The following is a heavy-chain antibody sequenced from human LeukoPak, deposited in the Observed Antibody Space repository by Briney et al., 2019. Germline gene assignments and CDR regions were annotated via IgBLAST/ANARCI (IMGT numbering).Heavy chain of an antibody. CDR3: ARDRRGYDYVWGSYRFDAFDI. J-gene: IGHJ3*02. CDR1: GGSISSYY. CDR2: IYYSGST. Sequence: SETLSLTCTVSGGSISSYYWSWIRQPPGEGLEWIGYIYYSGSTNYNPSLKSRVTISVDTSKDQFSLKLSSVTAADTAVYYCARDRRGYDYVWGSYRFDAFDIWGQGTMVTVSS. D-gene: IGHD3-16*02. V-gene: IGHV4-59*01.